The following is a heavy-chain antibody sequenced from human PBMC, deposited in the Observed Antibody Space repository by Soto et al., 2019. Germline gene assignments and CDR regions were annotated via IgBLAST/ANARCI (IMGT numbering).Heavy chain of an antibody. V-gene: IGHV3-53*02. J-gene: IGHJ6*02. Sequence: VQLVDTGGGLIQPGGSLRLSCAASGFTVSSNNMNWVRQAPGKGMEWVSIIYSGDSTSYAGSVKGRFTTSRDQSKNTVFLQINSLRAEDSAVYYCARNKPGNYGMDVWGRGTTVTVSS. CDR3: ARNKPGNYGMDV. CDR2: IYSGDST. D-gene: IGHD3-10*01. CDR1: GFTVSSNN.